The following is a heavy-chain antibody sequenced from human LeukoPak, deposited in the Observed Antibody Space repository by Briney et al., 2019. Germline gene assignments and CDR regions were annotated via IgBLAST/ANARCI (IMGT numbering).Heavy chain of an antibody. CDR1: GYTFTSYD. D-gene: IGHD2-2*02. V-gene: IGHV1-8*03. CDR2: MNPNSGNT. Sequence: ASVKVSCKASGYTFTSYDINWVRQATGQGLEWMGWMNPNSGNTGYAQKFQGRVTITRNTTISTAYMELSSLRSEDTAVYYRARGPYCSSTSCYNPAVFDPGGQGTLVTVSS. CDR3: ARGPYCSSTSCYNPAVFDP. J-gene: IGHJ5*02.